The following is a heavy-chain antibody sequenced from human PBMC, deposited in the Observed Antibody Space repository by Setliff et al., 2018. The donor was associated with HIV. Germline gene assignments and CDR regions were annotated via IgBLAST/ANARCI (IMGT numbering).Heavy chain of an antibody. J-gene: IGHJ6*03. D-gene: IGHD6-13*01. Sequence: LSLTCTVSGGSISSSSYYWGWIRQPPGKGLEWIGSIYYSGSTYYDPSLKSRVTMSVDTSKNQFSLNLSSVTAADTAVYYCARGARLLAGYSDRWYYYYMGVWGKGTTVTVSS. CDR3: ARGARLLAGYSDRWYYYYMGV. V-gene: IGHV4-39*07. CDR2: IYYSGST. CDR1: GGSISSSSYY.